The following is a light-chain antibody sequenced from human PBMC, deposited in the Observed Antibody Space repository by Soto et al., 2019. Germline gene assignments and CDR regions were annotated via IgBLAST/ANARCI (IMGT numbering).Light chain of an antibody. CDR1: QSVSNN. Sequence: IGLTQSAATVSVFQGEKATLSCGASQSVSNNLAWYHQKPGQAPSPLIYGASTTATGVPARFSGSGSGTEFTLTISSLQSEDSAIYYCPQYSSWPFPFGPGTKVDIK. V-gene: IGKV3-15*01. J-gene: IGKJ3*01. CDR2: GAS. CDR3: PQYSSWPFP.